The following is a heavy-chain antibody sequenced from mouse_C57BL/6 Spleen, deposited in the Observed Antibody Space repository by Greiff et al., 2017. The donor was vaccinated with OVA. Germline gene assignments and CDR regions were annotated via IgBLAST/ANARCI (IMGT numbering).Heavy chain of an antibody. D-gene: IGHD2-4*01. CDR1: GYTFTSYW. CDR3: ARSFYDYYVYYAMDY. V-gene: IGHV1-55*01. Sequence: QVQLQQPGAELVKPGASVKLSCKASGYTFTSYWITWVKQRPGQGLEWIGKIYPGSGNTNYNEKFKVKATLTVDTSSSTAYMQLSSLTSEDAAGYYCARSFYDYYVYYAMDYWGQGTSVTVSS. J-gene: IGHJ4*01. CDR2: IYPGSGNT.